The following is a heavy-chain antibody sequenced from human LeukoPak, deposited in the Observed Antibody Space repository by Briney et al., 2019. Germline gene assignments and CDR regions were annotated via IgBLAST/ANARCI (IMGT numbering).Heavy chain of an antibody. CDR1: GFTVSSNY. Sequence: GGSLRLSCATSGFTVSSNYMTWVRQAPGKGLEWVSVIYSGGGTRYSDSVKGRFTISRDNYKNTLYLQMNSLRAEDTAVYYCATHSGGYWGQGTLVTVSS. D-gene: IGHD3-16*01. CDR3: ATHSGGY. J-gene: IGHJ4*02. CDR2: IYSGGGT. V-gene: IGHV3-66*01.